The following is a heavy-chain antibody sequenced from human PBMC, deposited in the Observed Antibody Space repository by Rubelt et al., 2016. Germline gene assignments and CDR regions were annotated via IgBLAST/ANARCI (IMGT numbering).Heavy chain of an antibody. CDR3: ARGDGGIGY. CDR2: INAGNGNT. V-gene: IGHV1-3*01. Sequence: QVQLVQSGAEVKKPGASVKVSCKASGYTFTSYAMHWVRQAPGQRLEWMGWINAGNGNTKYSQKFQGRVTITRDTSARTAYMELSSLRSEDTALYYCARGDGGIGYWGQGTLVTVSS. J-gene: IGHJ4*02. CDR1: GYTFTSYA. D-gene: IGHD3-16*01.